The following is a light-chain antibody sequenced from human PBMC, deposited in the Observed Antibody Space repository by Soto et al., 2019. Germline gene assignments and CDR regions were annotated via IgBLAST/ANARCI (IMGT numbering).Light chain of an antibody. CDR1: QSVNSH. CDR3: QQYDDWRLLT. J-gene: IGKJ4*01. V-gene: IGKV3-15*01. Sequence: EVVMTQSPATLSVSPGDRATLSCRASQSVNSHLAWYQQKPGQAPRLLIYATSTGASGVPARFSGSGSGTEFTLTISSLQSEDSAIYYCQQYDDWRLLTFGGGTKVEI. CDR2: ATS.